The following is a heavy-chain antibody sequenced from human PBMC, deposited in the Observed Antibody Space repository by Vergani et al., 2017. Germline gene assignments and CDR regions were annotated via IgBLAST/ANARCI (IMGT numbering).Heavy chain of an antibody. Sequence: QVQLVESGGGVVQPGRSLRLSCAASGFTFSSYGMHWVRQAPGKGLEWVAVIWYDGSNKYYADSVKGRFTIPRDNSKNTLYLQMNSLRAEDTAVYYCASGGLYDSSGYFDYWGQGTLVTVSS. CDR2: IWYDGSNK. J-gene: IGHJ4*02. D-gene: IGHD3-22*01. CDR3: ASGGLYDSSGYFDY. CDR1: GFTFSSYG. V-gene: IGHV3-33*01.